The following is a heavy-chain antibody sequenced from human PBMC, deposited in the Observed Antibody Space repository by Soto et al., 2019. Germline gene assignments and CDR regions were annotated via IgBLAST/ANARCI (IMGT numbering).Heavy chain of an antibody. CDR1: GFTFSTYW. CDR3: ARVARVNGDYVNWFDP. J-gene: IGHJ5*02. V-gene: IGHV3-74*01. D-gene: IGHD4-17*01. Sequence: EVQLVESGGGLVQPGGSLRLSCAASGFTFSTYWMHWVRQAPGKGLVWVSRINSDGSSTTYADSVKGRFTISRDNAKNTLYLQMNSLRAEDSAVYYCARVARVNGDYVNWFDPWGQGTLVTVSS. CDR2: INSDGSST.